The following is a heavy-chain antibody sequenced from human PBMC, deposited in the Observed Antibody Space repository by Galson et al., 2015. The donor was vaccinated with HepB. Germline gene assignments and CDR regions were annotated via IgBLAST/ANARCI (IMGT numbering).Heavy chain of an antibody. CDR3: TRHSTAAGTKWFDP. J-gene: IGHJ5*02. Sequence: ETLSLTCTVSSGSISSGAYSWGWIRQPPGKGLERIGSVYYSGSAYSHPPLKRRVTIPLDTSKNQFSLKLSSVTAADTAVYYFTRHSTAAGTKWFDPWGQGTLVTVSS. CDR2: VYYSGSA. V-gene: IGHV4-39*01. CDR1: SGSISSGAYS. D-gene: IGHD6-13*01.